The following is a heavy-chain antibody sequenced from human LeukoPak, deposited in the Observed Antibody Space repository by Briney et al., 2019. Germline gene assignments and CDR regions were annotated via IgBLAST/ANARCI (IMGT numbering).Heavy chain of an antibody. CDR2: INHGGST. CDR1: GGSFSGYY. Sequence: SETLSLTCAVYGGSFSGYYWSWIRQPPGKGLEWIGEINHGGSTNYNPSLKSRVTISVDTSKNQFSLKLSSVTAADTAVYYCARVRFQGSYYNLGDYWGQGTLVTVSS. CDR3: ARVRFQGSYYNLGDY. J-gene: IGHJ4*02. V-gene: IGHV4-34*01. D-gene: IGHD3-10*01.